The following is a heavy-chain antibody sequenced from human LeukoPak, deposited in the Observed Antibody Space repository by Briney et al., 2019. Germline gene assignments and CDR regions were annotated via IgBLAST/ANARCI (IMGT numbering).Heavy chain of an antibody. CDR2: IYYSGST. CDR1: GGSISSYY. Sequence: EPSETLSLTCTVSGGSISSYYWSWIRQPPGKGLEWIGYIYYSGSTNYNPSLKSRVTISVDTSKNQFSLKLSSVTAADTAVYYCARDAYGGSSPYFDYWGQGTLVTVSS. V-gene: IGHV4-59*01. CDR3: ARDAYGGSSPYFDY. J-gene: IGHJ4*02. D-gene: IGHD4-23*01.